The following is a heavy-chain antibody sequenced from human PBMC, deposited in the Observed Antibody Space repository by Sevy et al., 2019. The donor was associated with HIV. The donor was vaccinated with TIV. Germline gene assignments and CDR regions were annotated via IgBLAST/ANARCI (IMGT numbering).Heavy chain of an antibody. V-gene: IGHV1-69*13. J-gene: IGHJ6*02. CDR2: IIPIFGTA. CDR1: GGTFSSYA. D-gene: IGHD3-10*01. Sequence: ASVKVSCKASGGTFSSYAISWVRQAPGQGLEWMGGIIPIFGTANYAQKFQGRVTITADESTSTAYMELSSLRSEDTAVYYCARADHSLWFREFYGMDVCGQGTTVTVSS. CDR3: ARADHSLWFREFYGMDV.